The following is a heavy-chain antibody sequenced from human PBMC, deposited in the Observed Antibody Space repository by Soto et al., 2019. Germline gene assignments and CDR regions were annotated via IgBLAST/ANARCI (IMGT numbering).Heavy chain of an antibody. J-gene: IGHJ3*01. CDR1: GFTFRTYW. CDR3: ARALVDDGVFDV. V-gene: IGHV3-7*03. Sequence: EVQLVESGGGLVQPGGSLRLSCAASGFTFRTYWMSWVRQAPGKGLEWVANIKQDGSEKYYVDSVKGRFTISRDNAKHSLYLQVGSLRADDTAVYYCARALVDDGVFDVWGLGTMVTVSS. CDR2: IKQDGSEK. D-gene: IGHD2-8*01.